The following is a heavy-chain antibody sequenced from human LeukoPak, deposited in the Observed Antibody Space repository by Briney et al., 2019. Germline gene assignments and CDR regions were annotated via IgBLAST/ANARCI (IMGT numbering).Heavy chain of an antibody. CDR3: AKVMTTIRTRIRYFDY. CDR2: INSDGSST. J-gene: IGHJ4*02. D-gene: IGHD4-17*01. CDR1: GFTFSSYW. Sequence: PGGSLRLSCAASGFTFSSYWMHWVRQAPGKGLVWVSRINSDGSSTSYADSVKGRFTISRDNSKNTLYLQMNSLRAEDTAVYYCAKVMTTIRTRIRYFDYWGQGTLVTVFS. V-gene: IGHV3-74*01.